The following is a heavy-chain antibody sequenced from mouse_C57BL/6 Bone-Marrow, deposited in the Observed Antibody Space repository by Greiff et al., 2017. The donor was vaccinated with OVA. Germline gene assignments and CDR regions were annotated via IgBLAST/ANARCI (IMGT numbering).Heavy chain of an antibody. V-gene: IGHV1-9*01. Sequence: QVQLKESGAELMKPGASVKLSCKATGYTFTGYWIVWVKQRPGHGLEWIGEILPGSGSTNYNEKFKGKATFTADTSSNTAYMQLSSLTTEDSAIYYCARCYRPYYDYDDWYFDVWGTGTTVTVSS. CDR3: ARCYRPYYDYDDWYFDV. CDR2: ILPGSGST. D-gene: IGHD2-4*01. J-gene: IGHJ1*03. CDR1: GYTFTGYW.